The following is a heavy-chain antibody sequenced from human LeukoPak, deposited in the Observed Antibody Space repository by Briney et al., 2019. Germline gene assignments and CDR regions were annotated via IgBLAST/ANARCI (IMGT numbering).Heavy chain of an antibody. CDR2: IRYDGSNK. J-gene: IGHJ6*03. Sequence: GGSLRLSCAASGFTFSNYGMHWVRQAPGKGLEWVAFIRYDGSNKYYADSVKGRFTISRDNSKNTLYLQMNSLRAEDTAVYYCAKVGIRGSRYYYYYMDVWGKGTTVTVSS. D-gene: IGHD2-15*01. CDR3: AKVGIRGSRYYYYYMDV. CDR1: GFTFSNYG. V-gene: IGHV3-30*02.